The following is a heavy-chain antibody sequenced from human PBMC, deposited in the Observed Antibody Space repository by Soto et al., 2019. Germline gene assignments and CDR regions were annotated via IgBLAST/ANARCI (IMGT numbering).Heavy chain of an antibody. J-gene: IGHJ5*02. CDR1: SGSITSDANF. Sequence: KPSETLSLTCTVSSGSITSDANFWSWIRHLPWRGLEGIGYISYTGRTYYTPYLNSQLTISLDTSKNLFSLRLSAVTASDTAGYFCARGSFSSSASWFEPWGQGTLGTFSS. CDR3: ARGSFSSSASWFEP. D-gene: IGHD3-3*01. V-gene: IGHV4-31*01. CDR2: ISYTGRT.